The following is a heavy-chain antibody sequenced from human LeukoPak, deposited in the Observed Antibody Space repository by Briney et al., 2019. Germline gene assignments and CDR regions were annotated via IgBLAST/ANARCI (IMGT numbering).Heavy chain of an antibody. J-gene: IGHJ4*02. CDR1: GGTFSSYA. V-gene: IGHV1-69*05. CDR2: IIPIFGTA. D-gene: IGHD3-22*01. CDR3: ARASTYYYDSSGYYYEDY. Sequence: SSVKVSYKASGGTFSSYAISWVRQAPGQGLEWMGGIIPIFGTANYAQKFQGRVTITTDESTSTAYMELSSLRSEDTAVYYCARASTYYYDSSGYYYEDYWGQGTLVTVSS.